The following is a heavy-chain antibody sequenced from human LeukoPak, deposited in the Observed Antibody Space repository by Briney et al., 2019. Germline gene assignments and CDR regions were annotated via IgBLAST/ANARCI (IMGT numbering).Heavy chain of an antibody. V-gene: IGHV3-30*18. CDR1: GFTFSSYG. D-gene: IGHD6-13*01. J-gene: IGHJ4*02. CDR2: ISYDGSNK. CDR3: AKDRGYSSSWYSYYFDY. Sequence: PARSLSLSCTASGFTFSSYGMHWVRQAPGKGLEWVAVISYDGSNKYYADSVKGRFTISRDNSKNTLYLQMNSLRAEDTAVYYCAKDRGYSSSWYSYYFDYWGQGTLVTVSS.